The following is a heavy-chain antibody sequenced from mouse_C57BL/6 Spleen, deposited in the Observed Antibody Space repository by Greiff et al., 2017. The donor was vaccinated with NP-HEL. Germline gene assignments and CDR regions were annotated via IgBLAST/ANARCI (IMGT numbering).Heavy chain of an antibody. CDR3: ARSYYSNDWFAY. CDR2: ISSGGSYT. J-gene: IGHJ3*01. D-gene: IGHD2-5*01. Sequence: EVKLMDSGGDLVKPGGSLKLSCAASGFTFSSYGMSWVRQTPDKRLEWVATISSGGSYTYYPDSVKGRFTISRDNAKNTLYLQMSSLKSEDTAMYYCARSYYSNDWFAYWGQGTLVTVSA. CDR1: GFTFSSYG. V-gene: IGHV5-6*01.